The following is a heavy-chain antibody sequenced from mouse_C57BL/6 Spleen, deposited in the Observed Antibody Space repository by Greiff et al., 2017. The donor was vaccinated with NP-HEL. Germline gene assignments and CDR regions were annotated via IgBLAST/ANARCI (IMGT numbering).Heavy chain of an antibody. CDR1: GYTFTSYW. Sequence: QVQLQQPGAELVRPGTSVKLSCKASGYTFTSYWMHWVKQRPGQGLEWIGVIAPSDSYTNYNQKFKGKATLTVDPSSSTAYMQLSSLTSEDSAVYYCAREGGFAYWGQGTLVTVSA. CDR3: AREGGFAY. V-gene: IGHV1-59*01. J-gene: IGHJ3*01. CDR2: IAPSDSYT.